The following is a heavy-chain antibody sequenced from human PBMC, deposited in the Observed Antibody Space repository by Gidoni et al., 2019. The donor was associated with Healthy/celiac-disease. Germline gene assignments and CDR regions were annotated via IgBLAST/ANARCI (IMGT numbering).Heavy chain of an antibody. CDR2: IYYSGST. J-gene: IGHJ4*02. CDR1: GGSISRGGYY. Sequence: QVQLQESGPGLVKPSQTLSLTCTVSGGSISRGGYYWSWIRQHPGKGLEWIGYIYYSGSTYYNPSLKSRVTISVDTSKNQFSLKLSSVTAADTAVYYCASHGYSYGFPLFDYWGQGTLVTVSS. CDR3: ASHGYSYGFPLFDY. V-gene: IGHV4-31*03. D-gene: IGHD5-18*01.